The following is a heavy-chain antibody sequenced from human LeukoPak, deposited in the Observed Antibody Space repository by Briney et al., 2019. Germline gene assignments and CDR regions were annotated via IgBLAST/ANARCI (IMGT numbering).Heavy chain of an antibody. CDR3: ASDVDTAMVN. CDR1: GFTFSRYG. J-gene: IGHJ4*02. CDR2: IWYDGSNK. D-gene: IGHD5-18*01. Sequence: GGSLRLSCAASGFTFSRYGMHWVRQAPGKGLEWVAVIWYDGSNKYYADSVKGRFTISRDNSKNTLYLQMNSLRAEDTAVYYCASDVDTAMVNWGQGTLVTVSS. V-gene: IGHV3-33*01.